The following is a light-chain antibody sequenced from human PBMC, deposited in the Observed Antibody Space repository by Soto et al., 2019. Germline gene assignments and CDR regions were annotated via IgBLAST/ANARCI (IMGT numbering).Light chain of an antibody. CDR2: GNS. Sequence: QSVLTQPPSVSGAPGQRVTISCTGSSSNIGAGYDVHWYQQLPGTAPKLLIYGNSNRLSGVPDRCSGSKSGTSASLAITGLQAEDEADYYCQSYDSRLSAVVFGGGTKVTVL. CDR3: QSYDSRLSAVV. J-gene: IGLJ2*01. V-gene: IGLV1-40*01. CDR1: SSNIGAGYD.